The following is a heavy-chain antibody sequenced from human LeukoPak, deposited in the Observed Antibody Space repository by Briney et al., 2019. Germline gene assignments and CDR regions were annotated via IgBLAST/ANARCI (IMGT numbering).Heavy chain of an antibody. CDR2: INPNSGGT. CDR1: GSTFIYY. Sequence: GASVKVSCKASGSTFIYYIQWVRQAPGQGLEWMGWINPNSGGTNYAQKFQGRVTMTRDTSISTAYMELSRLRSDDTAVYYCAGAALVAHDAFDIWGQGTMVTVSS. V-gene: IGHV1-2*02. J-gene: IGHJ3*02. CDR3: AGAALVAHDAFDI. D-gene: IGHD2-2*01.